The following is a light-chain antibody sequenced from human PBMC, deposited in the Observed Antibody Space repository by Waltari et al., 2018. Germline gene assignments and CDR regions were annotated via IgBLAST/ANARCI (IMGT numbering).Light chain of an antibody. CDR2: DVS. Sequence: QSALTQPASVSGSPGQSITISCTGTSSDVGGYNYLSWYQQHPGKAPKLMIYDVSKRPSGVSNRFSGSKFGNTASLTISGLQAEDEADYYCSSYTSSSTFVVFGGGTKLTVL. J-gene: IGLJ2*01. CDR1: SSDVGGYNY. CDR3: SSYTSSSTFVV. V-gene: IGLV2-14*01.